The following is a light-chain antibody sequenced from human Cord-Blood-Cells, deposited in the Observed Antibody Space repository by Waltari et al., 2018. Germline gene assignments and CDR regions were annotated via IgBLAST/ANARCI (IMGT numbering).Light chain of an antibody. CDR3: SSYTSSSTYV. J-gene: IGLJ1*01. CDR1: RRAVGSYNH. Sequence: QSALTQPPSVSGSPGQSVTISSTGTRRAVGSYNHVSWYQQPPGTAPKLMIYEVSNRPSGVPDRFSGSKSGNTASLTISGLQAEDEADYYCSSYTSSSTYVFGTGTKVTVL. CDR2: EVS. V-gene: IGLV2-18*02.